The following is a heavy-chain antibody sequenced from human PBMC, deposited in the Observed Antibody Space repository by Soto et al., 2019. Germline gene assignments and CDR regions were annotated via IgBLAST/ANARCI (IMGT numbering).Heavy chain of an antibody. CDR2: IYHSGST. J-gene: IGHJ4*02. Sequence: PSETLSLTCTVSGGSISSSGYSWSWIRQPPGKGLEWIGYIYHSGSTYYNPSLKSRVTMSVDTSKNQFSLNLSSVTTTDTAKYFCARGLITGSQYSGGWYYFDSWGQGTQVTVSS. V-gene: IGHV4-30-2*01. CDR3: ARGLITGSQYSGGWYYFDS. D-gene: IGHD1-26*01. CDR1: GGSISSSGYS.